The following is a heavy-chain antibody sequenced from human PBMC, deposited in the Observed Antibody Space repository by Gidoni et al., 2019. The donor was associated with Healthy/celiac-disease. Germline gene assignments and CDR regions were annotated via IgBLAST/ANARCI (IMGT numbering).Heavy chain of an antibody. CDR2: ISYDGSNK. V-gene: IGHV3-30*18. Sequence: QVQLVESGGGVVQPGRSLRLSCAASGFTFSSYGMHWVRQAPGKGLEWVAVISYDGSNKYYADSVKGRFTISRDNSKNTLYLQMNSLRAEDTAVYYCAKAGQLPFDYWGQGTLVTVSS. J-gene: IGHJ4*02. CDR3: AKAGQLPFDY. D-gene: IGHD5-18*01. CDR1: GFTFSSYG.